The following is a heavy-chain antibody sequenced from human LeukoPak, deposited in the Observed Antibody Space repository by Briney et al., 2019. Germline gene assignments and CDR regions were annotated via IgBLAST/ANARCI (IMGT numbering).Heavy chain of an antibody. J-gene: IGHJ6*03. Sequence: GGSLRLSCAASGFTFSLYGMHWVRQAPGKGLEWVAFTRYDGSNKDYADSVKGRFTISRDNSKNTLYLQMNSLRAEDTAVYYCARSHYGYCSSTSCSYYYMDVWGKGTTVTVSS. CDR1: GFTFSLYG. V-gene: IGHV3-30*02. CDR3: ARSHYGYCSSTSCSYYYMDV. D-gene: IGHD2-2*03. CDR2: TRYDGSNK.